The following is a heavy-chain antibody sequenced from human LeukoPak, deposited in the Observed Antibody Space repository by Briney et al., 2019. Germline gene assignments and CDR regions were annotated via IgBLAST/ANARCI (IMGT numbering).Heavy chain of an antibody. CDR2: IVVGSGNT. Sequence: ASVKVSCKASGFTFTSSAMQWVRQARGQRLEWIGWIVVGSGNTNYAQKFQERVTITRDMSTSTAYMELSSLRSEDTAVYYCAAGPVYYGSGSSWFDPWGQGTLVTVSS. CDR1: GFTFTSSA. CDR3: AAGPVYYGSGSSWFDP. D-gene: IGHD3-10*01. V-gene: IGHV1-58*02. J-gene: IGHJ5*02.